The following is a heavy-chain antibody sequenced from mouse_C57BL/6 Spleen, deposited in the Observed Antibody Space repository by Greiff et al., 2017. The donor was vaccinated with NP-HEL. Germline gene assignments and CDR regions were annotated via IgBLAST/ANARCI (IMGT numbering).Heavy chain of an antibody. CDR3: ARDGNRAMDY. CDR2: ISYDGSN. J-gene: IGHJ4*01. D-gene: IGHD2-1*01. V-gene: IGHV3-6*01. Sequence: EVQLQQSGPGLVKPSQSLSLTCSVTGYSITSGYYWNWIRQFPGNKLEWMGYISYDGSNNYNPSLKNRISITRDTSKNQFFLKLNSVTTEDTATYYCARDGNRAMDYWGQGTSVTVAS. CDR1: GYSITSGYY.